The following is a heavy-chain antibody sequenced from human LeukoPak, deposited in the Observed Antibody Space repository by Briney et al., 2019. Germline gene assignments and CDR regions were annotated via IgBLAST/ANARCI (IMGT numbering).Heavy chain of an antibody. CDR3: AKGYSSSWYYDYFDY. J-gene: IGHJ4*02. Sequence: GRSLRLSCAASGFTFDDYAMHWVRQAPGKGLEWVSGISWNSGSIGYADSVKGRFTISRDNAKNSLYLQMNSLRAEDMALYYCAKGYSSSWYYDYFDYWGQGTLVTVSS. CDR2: ISWNSGSI. CDR1: GFTFDDYA. D-gene: IGHD6-13*01. V-gene: IGHV3-9*03.